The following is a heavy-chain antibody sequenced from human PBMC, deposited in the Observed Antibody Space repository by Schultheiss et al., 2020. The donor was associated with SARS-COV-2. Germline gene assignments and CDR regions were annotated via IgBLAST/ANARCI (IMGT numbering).Heavy chain of an antibody. CDR2: IIPIFGTA. V-gene: IGHV1-69*13. Sequence: SVKVSCKASGYTFTSYDINWVRQAPGQGLEWMGGIIPIFGTANYAQKFQGRVTITADESTSTAYMELSSLRSEDTAVYYCAFLVGATFHPLAFDIWGQGTMVTVSS. CDR1: GYTFTSYD. J-gene: IGHJ3*02. CDR3: AFLVGATFHPLAFDI. D-gene: IGHD1-26*01.